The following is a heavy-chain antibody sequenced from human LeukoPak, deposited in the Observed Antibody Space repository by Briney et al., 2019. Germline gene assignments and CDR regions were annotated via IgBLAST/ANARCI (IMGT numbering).Heavy chain of an antibody. D-gene: IGHD3-10*01. V-gene: IGHV4-39*01. CDR3: ARRNSWFGDPKGFDY. J-gene: IGHJ4*02. CDR2: IYYSGST. Sequence: WVRQPPGKGLEWIGSIYYSGSTYYNPSLKSRVTISVDTSKNQFSLKLSSVTAADTAVYYCARRNSWFGDPKGFDYWGQGTLVTVSS.